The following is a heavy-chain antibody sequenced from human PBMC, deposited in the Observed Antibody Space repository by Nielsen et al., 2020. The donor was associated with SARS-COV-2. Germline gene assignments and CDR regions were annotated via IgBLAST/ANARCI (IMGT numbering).Heavy chain of an antibody. Sequence: ASVKVSCKASGYTFTGYYMHWVRQAPGQGLEWMGRINPNSGGTNYAQKFQGRVTMTRDTSISTAYMELSRLRSDDTAVYYCARDLSDDILTGYYYYYGMDVWGQGTTVTVSS. CDR2: INPNSGGT. CDR1: GYTFTGYY. J-gene: IGHJ6*02. V-gene: IGHV1-2*06. D-gene: IGHD3-9*01. CDR3: ARDLSDDILTGYYYYYGMDV.